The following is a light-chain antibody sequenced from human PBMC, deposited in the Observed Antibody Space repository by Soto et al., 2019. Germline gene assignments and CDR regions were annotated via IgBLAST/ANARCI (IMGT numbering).Light chain of an antibody. CDR1: SSNIGSNT. J-gene: IGLJ3*02. CDR3: AAWDDSLNAWV. V-gene: IGLV1-44*01. Sequence: QSVLTQPPSTSGTPGQRVSISCSGSSSNIGSNTMNWYQQLPGTAPKLLVYGSNERPSGVPGRFSGSKSGTSASLAISGLQSEDEADYYCAAWDDSLNAWVFGGGTKLTV. CDR2: GSN.